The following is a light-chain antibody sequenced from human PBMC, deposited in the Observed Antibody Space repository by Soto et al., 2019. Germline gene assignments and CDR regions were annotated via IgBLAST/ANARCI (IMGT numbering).Light chain of an antibody. CDR1: QAIRED. CDR2: AAS. V-gene: IGKV1-6*01. Sequence: AIQMTQSPSSLSASAGDRVTITCRASQAIREDLSWYQQKPGKAPTVLISAASTLESGVPLRFSGSGSGIDFTLTISSLQPEDVATYYCLQDYTFPYTFGQGTKLEIK. CDR3: LQDYTFPYT. J-gene: IGKJ2*01.